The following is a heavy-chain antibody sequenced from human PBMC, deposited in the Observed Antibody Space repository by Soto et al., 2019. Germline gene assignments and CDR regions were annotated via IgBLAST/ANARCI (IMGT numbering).Heavy chain of an antibody. CDR3: ATLYYDSSGYYPFDY. D-gene: IGHD3-22*01. CDR1: GGTFSSYA. Sequence: QVQLVQSGAEVKKPGSSVKVSCKASGGTFSSYAISWVRQAPGQGLEWMGGIIPIFGTAHYAQKFQGRVTITADESTSTAYMELSSLRSEDTAVYYCATLYYDSSGYYPFDYWGQGTLVTVSS. J-gene: IGHJ4*02. CDR2: IIPIFGTA. V-gene: IGHV1-69*12.